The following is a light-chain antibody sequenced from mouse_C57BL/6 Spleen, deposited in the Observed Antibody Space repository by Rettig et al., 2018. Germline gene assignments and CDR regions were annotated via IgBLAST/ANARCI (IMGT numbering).Light chain of an antibody. Sequence: DIVMTQSHQILSTSVGDRVIITCKASQDVCTAVACYHQNPGQCTKLLIYSASYRSNAVTHRFTGTGSGAHFNFTIVSVPAENLAVYYCQQHYSTPRTFRGGTKLEIK. CDR1: QDVCTA. V-gene: IGKV6-17*01. J-gene: IGKJ1*01. CDR3: QQHYSTPRT. CDR2: SAS.